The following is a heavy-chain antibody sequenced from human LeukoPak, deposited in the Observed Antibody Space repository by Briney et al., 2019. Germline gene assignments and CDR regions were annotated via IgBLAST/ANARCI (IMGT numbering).Heavy chain of an antibody. V-gene: IGHV3-30*02. CDR2: IRSDGRNK. D-gene: IGHD3-16*01. CDR3: ATLKINYYYYMDV. CDR1: GFTFSSYGMQCRSYG. J-gene: IGHJ6*03. Sequence: GGSLRLSCAASGFTFSSYGMQCRSYGMHWVRQAPGQGPEWVAFIRSDGRNKYYADSVKGRFTISRDNTKKLLYLQMNSLRAEDTAVYYCATLKINYYYYMDVWGKGTTVIVSS.